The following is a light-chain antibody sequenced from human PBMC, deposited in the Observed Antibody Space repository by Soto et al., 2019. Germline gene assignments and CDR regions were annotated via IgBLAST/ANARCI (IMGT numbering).Light chain of an antibody. CDR1: TTFYD. V-gene: IGLV1-47*01. CDR2: KND. CDR3: ASWDESLSGVV. J-gene: IGLJ3*02. Sequence: QSVLTQPPSVSGAPGQRVTISCTGITTFYDVQWYQQFPGAAPKLLLYKNDQRPSGVPDRFSGSKSGTSASLAISGLRSDDEAHYSCASWDESLSGVVFGGGTKLTVL.